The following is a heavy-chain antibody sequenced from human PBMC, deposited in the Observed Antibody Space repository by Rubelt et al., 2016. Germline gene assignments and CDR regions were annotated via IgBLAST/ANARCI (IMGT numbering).Heavy chain of an antibody. V-gene: IGHV1-18*01. CDR3: ARAPAHIWCGELDLEV. CDR1: GYTFTNYG. CDR2: ISAHNGHT. D-gene: IGHD3-10*01. J-gene: IGHJ6*02. Sequence: QVQLVQSGAEVKKPGASVKVSCKTSGYTFTNYGISWVRQAPGQGLEWMGWISAHNGHTNYARNLQGRVTVTTDTSTSTAYMELRSLRSNDTAVFYGARAPAHIWCGELDLEVWGQGTTVTVSS.